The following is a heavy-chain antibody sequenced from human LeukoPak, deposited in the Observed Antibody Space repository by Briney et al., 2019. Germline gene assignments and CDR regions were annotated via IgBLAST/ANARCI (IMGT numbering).Heavy chain of an antibody. J-gene: IGHJ4*02. Sequence: PSETLSLTCTVSGGSISSYYWSWIRQPPGKGLEWIGYIYYSGSTNYNPSLKSRVTISVDTSKNQFSLKLSSVTAADTAVYYCARDTRSYYYDSSGRDYWGQGTLVTVSS. V-gene: IGHV4-59*12. CDR1: GGSISSYY. CDR3: ARDTRSYYYDSSGRDY. CDR2: IYYSGST. D-gene: IGHD3-22*01.